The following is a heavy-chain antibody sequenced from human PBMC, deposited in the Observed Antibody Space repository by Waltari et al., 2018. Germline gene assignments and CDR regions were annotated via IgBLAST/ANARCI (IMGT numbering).Heavy chain of an antibody. D-gene: IGHD1-26*01. CDR3: ARHGRKGSIVRGPDS. Sequence: QLQLQGSGPGLVNPSETLSLTCTVSGGSISSSSYYWGWVRQPPGKGLEWIGTSYYSGSTYYNPSLQSRVTISVDTSKSQFSLKLSSVTAADTAVYYCARHGRKGSIVRGPDSWGQGTLVTVSS. CDR1: GGSISSSSYY. CDR2: SYYSGST. J-gene: IGHJ4*02. V-gene: IGHV4-39*01.